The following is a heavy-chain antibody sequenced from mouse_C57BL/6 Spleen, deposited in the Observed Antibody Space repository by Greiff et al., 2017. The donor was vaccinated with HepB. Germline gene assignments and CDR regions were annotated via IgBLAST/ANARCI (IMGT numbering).Heavy chain of an antibody. CDR1: GFTFSDYG. Sequence: EVKLMESGGGLVQPGGSLKLSCAASGFTFSDYGMAWVRQAPRKGPEWVAFISNLAYSIYYADTVTGRFTISRENAKNTLYLEMSSLRSEDTAMYYCARQEGLTGYAMDYWGQGTSVTVSS. D-gene: IGHD4-1*01. V-gene: IGHV5-15*01. J-gene: IGHJ4*01. CDR3: ARQEGLTGYAMDY. CDR2: ISNLAYSI.